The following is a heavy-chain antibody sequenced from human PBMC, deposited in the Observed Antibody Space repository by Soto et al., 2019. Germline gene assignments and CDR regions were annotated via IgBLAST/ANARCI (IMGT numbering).Heavy chain of an antibody. V-gene: IGHV1-18*01. CDR3: ARDDCFGAPCYLDDH. J-gene: IGHJ4*02. CDR1: GYTFTTYG. Sequence: QVQLVQSGAEVKMPGASVKVSCKASGYTFTTYGIAWVRQAPGQAPEWVGWISPKHDNTHSAQKLQGRVTMTTDTSTSSVYMELRSLTSDATAVYYCARDDCFGAPCYLDDHWGQGTLVAVSS. CDR2: ISPKHDNT. D-gene: IGHD2-15*01.